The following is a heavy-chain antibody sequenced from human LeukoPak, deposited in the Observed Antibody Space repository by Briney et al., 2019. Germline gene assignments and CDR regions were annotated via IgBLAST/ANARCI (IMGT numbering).Heavy chain of an antibody. Sequence: GGSLRLSCVASGFTVGSFWMSWVRQAPGKGPEWVANIKEDGSEKYYVDSVRGRFTISRDNAKNSLYLQMNSLRAEDTAVYYCARVCGFWPKYHFDHWGQGTLVTVSS. CDR3: ARVCGFWPKYHFDH. CDR1: GFTVGSFW. D-gene: IGHD2-21*01. J-gene: IGHJ4*02. CDR2: IKEDGSEK. V-gene: IGHV3-7*01.